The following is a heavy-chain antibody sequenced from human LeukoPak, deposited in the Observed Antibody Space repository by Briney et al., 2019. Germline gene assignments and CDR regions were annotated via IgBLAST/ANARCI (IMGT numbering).Heavy chain of an antibody. V-gene: IGHV1-58*02. J-gene: IGHJ4*02. CDR3: AAALYDSSGYYYHY. Sequence: ASLKVSCKASGFTLTSFTMRWVRHARERRVGWVGWIVVGGGNTNYAQKFQERVTITRDMPPSTASMELSSLRSEDTAVYYCAAALYDSSGYYYHYWGQGTLVTVSS. CDR2: IVVGGGNT. D-gene: IGHD3-22*01. CDR1: GFTLTSFT.